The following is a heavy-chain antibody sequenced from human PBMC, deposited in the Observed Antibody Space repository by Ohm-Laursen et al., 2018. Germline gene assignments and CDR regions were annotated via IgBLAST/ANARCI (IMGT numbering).Heavy chain of an antibody. D-gene: IGHD5-12*01. J-gene: IGHJ6*02. CDR1: GFTFDAYA. CDR2: ISWNSGSI. V-gene: IGHV3-9*01. CDR3: AKDIVADYYYGMDV. Sequence: SLRLSCAASGFTFDAYAMHWVRQAPGKGLEWVSGISWNSGSIGYADSVKGRFTISRDNAKNSLYLQMNSLRAEDTALYYCAKDIVADYYYGMDVWGQGTTVTVSS.